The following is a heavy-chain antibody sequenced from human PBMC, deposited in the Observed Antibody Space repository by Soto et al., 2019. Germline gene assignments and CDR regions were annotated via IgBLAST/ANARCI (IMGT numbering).Heavy chain of an antibody. Sequence: QVQLVESGGGVVQPGRSLRLSCAASGFTFSSYAMHWVRQAPGKGLEWVAVISYDGSNKYYADSVKGRFTISRDNXXNTLFLQMNSLRAEDTAVYYCARVAVAGPWDWFDPWGQGTLVTVSS. CDR2: ISYDGSNK. D-gene: IGHD6-19*01. CDR1: GFTFSSYA. J-gene: IGHJ5*02. V-gene: IGHV3-30-3*01. CDR3: ARVAVAGPWDWFDP.